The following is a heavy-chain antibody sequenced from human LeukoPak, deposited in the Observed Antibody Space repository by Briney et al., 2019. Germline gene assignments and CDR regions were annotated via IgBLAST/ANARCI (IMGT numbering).Heavy chain of an antibody. J-gene: IGHJ3*02. D-gene: IGHD2-2*03. CDR3: ARVDDLDAFDI. CDR1: GFTFSSYA. CDR2: ISDDGSNK. Sequence: PGRSLRLSCAASGFTFSSYAMHWVRQAPGKGLEWVAVISDDGSNKYYADSVKGRFTISRDNSKNTLYLQMNSLRAEDTAVYYCARVDDLDAFDIWGQGTMATVSS. V-gene: IGHV3-30-3*01.